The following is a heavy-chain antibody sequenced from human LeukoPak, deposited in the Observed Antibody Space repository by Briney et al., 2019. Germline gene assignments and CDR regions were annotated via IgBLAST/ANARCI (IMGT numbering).Heavy chain of an antibody. CDR1: GFTFSSYG. CDR2: IRYDGSNK. CDR3: AKFSPPMFYGDSPVGNYYYYMDV. V-gene: IGHV3-30*02. D-gene: IGHD4-17*01. J-gene: IGHJ6*03. Sequence: GGSLRLSCAASGFTFSSYGMHWVRQAPGKGLEWVAFIRYDGSNKYYADSVKGRFTISRDNSKNTLYLQMNSLRAEDTAVYYCAKFSPPMFYGDSPVGNYYYYMDVWGKGTTVTVSS.